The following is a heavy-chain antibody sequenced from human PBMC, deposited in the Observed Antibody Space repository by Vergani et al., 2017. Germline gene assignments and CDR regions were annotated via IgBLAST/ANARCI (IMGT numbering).Heavy chain of an antibody. CDR2: MNPNSGNT. D-gene: IGHD3-3*01. CDR3: ARVRYYDCWRGYRGYYMDV. Sequence: QVQLVQSGAEVKKPGASVKVSCKASGYPFTSYDINWVRQATGQGLEWMGWMNPNSGNTGYAQKFQGRVTMTRNTSISTAYMELSSLRSEDTAVYYCARVRYYDCWRGYRGYYMDVWGKGTTVIVSS. J-gene: IGHJ6*03. CDR1: GYPFTSYD. V-gene: IGHV1-8*01.